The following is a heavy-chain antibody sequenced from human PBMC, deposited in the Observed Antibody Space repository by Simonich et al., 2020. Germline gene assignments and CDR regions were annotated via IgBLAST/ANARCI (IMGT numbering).Heavy chain of an antibody. D-gene: IGHD3-10*01. V-gene: IGHV1-2*06. CDR1: VYTFTGYY. CDR3: ARVPGIYYYCGMDV. Sequence: GAEVKKPGASVKVSCKASVYTFTGYYMHWVRQAPGQGLGWMGRINPNSGGTNYAQKFQGRVTMTRDTSISTAYMELSRLRSDDTAVYYCARVPGIYYYCGMDVWGQGTTVTVSS. CDR2: INPNSGGT. J-gene: IGHJ6*02.